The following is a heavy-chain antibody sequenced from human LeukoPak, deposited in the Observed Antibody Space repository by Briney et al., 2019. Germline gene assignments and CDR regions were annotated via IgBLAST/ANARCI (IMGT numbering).Heavy chain of an antibody. Sequence: SETLSLACTVSGYSISSGYNWGWIRQPPGKGLEWIGSFYHSGSTYYNPSLKSRVTISVDTSKNQFSLKLSSVTAADTAVYYCATQWELLLPDAFDIWGQGTMVTVSS. D-gene: IGHD1-26*01. J-gene: IGHJ3*02. CDR1: GYSISSGYN. V-gene: IGHV4-38-2*02. CDR2: FYHSGST. CDR3: ATQWELLLPDAFDI.